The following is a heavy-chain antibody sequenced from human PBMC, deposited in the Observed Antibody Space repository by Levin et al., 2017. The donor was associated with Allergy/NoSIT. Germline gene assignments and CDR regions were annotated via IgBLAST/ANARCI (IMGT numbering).Heavy chain of an antibody. V-gene: IGHV4-34*01. CDR2: INHSGST. CDR3: ARAYGIQLWLRVRSKNWFDP. J-gene: IGHJ5*02. CDR1: GGSFSGYY. Sequence: SQTLSLTCAVYGGSFSGYYWSWIRQPPGKGLEWIGEINHSGSTNYNPSLKSRVTISVDTSKNQFSLKLSSVTAADTAVYYCARAYGIQLWLRVRSKNWFDPWGQGTLVTVSS. D-gene: IGHD5-18*01.